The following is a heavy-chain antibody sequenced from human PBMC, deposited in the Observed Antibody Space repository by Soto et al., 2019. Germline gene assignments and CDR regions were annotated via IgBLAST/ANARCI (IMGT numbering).Heavy chain of an antibody. J-gene: IGHJ5*02. CDR2: AYYSGDT. Sequence: SETLSLTCSVSGGSISRYYWSWIRQPPGRGLEWIGYAYYSGDTGYNPSLKSRVTMAVDTSKNQVSLKLSSVTAADTAVYYCARDRSTYGGGGTGEVKENWFDPWGQGALVTVSS. D-gene: IGHD2-8*01. V-gene: IGHV4-59*01. CDR3: ARDRSTYGGGGTGEVKENWFDP. CDR1: GGSISRYY.